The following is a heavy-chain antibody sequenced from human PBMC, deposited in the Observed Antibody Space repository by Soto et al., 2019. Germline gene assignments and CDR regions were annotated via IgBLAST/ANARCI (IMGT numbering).Heavy chain of an antibody. CDR1: GFTFSNYG. V-gene: IGHV3-30*18. D-gene: IGHD3-10*01. CDR3: AKLAGVKDHFDY. CDR2: ISYDGSNK. Sequence: PGGSLRLSCAASGFTFSNYGMHWVRQAPGKGLEWVAVISYDGSNKYYADSVKGRFTISRDNSKNTLYLQMNSLRAEDTAVYYCAKLAGVKDHFDYWGQGTLVTVSS. J-gene: IGHJ4*02.